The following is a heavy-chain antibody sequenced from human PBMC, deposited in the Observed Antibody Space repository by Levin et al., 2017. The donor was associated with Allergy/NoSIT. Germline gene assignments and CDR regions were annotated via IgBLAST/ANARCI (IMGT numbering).Heavy chain of an antibody. Sequence: GGSLRLSCAASGFTFSSYAMHWVRQAPGKGLEWVAVISYDGSNKYYADSVKGRFTISRDNSKNTLYLQMNSLRAEDTAVYYCARDRGDTYYFDYWGQGTLVTVSS. CDR2: ISYDGSNK. V-gene: IGHV3-30*04. D-gene: IGHD3-10*01. CDR1: GFTFSSYA. CDR3: ARDRGDTYYFDY. J-gene: IGHJ4*02.